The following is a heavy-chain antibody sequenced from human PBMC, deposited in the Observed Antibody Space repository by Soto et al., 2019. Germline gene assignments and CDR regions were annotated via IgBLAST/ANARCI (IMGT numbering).Heavy chain of an antibody. D-gene: IGHD3-22*01. CDR1: GFTFSTYS. CDR3: ARNYYYDSSGYSDLPTPCVGY. Sequence: EVQLVGSGGGLVQPGGSLRLSCAASGFTFSTYSMNWVRQAPGKGLEWVSYISSSSSTIYYADSVKGRFTISRDNAKNSLYLQMNSLRDEDTAVYYCARNYYYDSSGYSDLPTPCVGYWGQGTLVTVSS. V-gene: IGHV3-48*02. CDR2: ISSSSSTI. J-gene: IGHJ4*02.